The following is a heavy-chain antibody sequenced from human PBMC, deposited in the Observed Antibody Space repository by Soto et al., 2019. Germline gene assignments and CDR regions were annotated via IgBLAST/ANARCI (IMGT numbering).Heavy chain of an antibody. CDR3: ARDSARVQIISTGWFDP. J-gene: IGHJ5*02. D-gene: IGHD2-2*01. Sequence: QVQLIQSGAEVKKPGASVKVSCETSGYTFTTFGIHWVRQAPGQRPEWIGWINGDNGVTKYSQKFQGRVTITRDTSARIVYMELTSLRSEDTSVYYCARDSARVQIISTGWFDPWGQGTVVTVSS. CDR2: INGDNGVT. CDR1: GYTFTTFG. V-gene: IGHV1-3*01.